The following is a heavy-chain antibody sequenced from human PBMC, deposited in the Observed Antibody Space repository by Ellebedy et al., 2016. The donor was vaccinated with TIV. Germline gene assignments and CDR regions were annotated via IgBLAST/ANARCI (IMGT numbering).Heavy chain of an antibody. D-gene: IGHD3-22*01. J-gene: IGHJ4*02. V-gene: IGHV1-2*02. CDR3: ARDRYYYDSSGYPTMGY. CDR1: GYTFTGYY. Sequence: ASVKVSXKASGYTFTGYYMHWVRQAPGQGLEWMGWINPNSGGTNYAQKFQGRVTMTRDTSISTAYMELSRLRSDDTAVYYCARDRYYYDSSGYPTMGYWGQGTLVTVSS. CDR2: INPNSGGT.